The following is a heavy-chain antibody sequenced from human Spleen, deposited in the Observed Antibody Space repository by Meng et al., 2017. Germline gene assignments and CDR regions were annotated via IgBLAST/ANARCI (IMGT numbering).Heavy chain of an antibody. D-gene: IGHD6-6*01. V-gene: IGHV3-33*06. CDR2: TGYDGSRK. Sequence: CVRQVPGKGLECVTLTGYDGSRKSYGDSVKGRFTLSRDNSKNTLYLQMNSLRAEDTAVYYCAKLDWYSSSSPPDYWGQGTLVTVSS. CDR3: AKLDWYSSSSPPDY. J-gene: IGHJ4*02.